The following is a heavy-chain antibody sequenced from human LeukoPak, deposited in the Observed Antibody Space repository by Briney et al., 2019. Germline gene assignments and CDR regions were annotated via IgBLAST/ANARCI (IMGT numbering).Heavy chain of an antibody. J-gene: IGHJ3*02. CDR2: ISGSSSNT. V-gene: IGHV1-18*01. Sequence: GASVKVSRTAYGYTFMSHSISWVRQAPGQGLEWMGWISGSSSNTNYTQSLQGRVTMTTDTSTTTAYMELRSLRSDDTAVYYCARATGTWGHDGFDIWGQGTMVTVSS. D-gene: IGHD3-16*01. CDR1: GYTFMSHS. CDR3: ARATGTWGHDGFDI.